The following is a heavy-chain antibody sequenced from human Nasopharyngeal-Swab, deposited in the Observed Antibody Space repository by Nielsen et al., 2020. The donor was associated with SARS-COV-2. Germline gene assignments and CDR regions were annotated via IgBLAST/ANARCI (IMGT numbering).Heavy chain of an antibody. CDR2: FRRKGNNYAT. V-gene: IGHV3-73*01. J-gene: IGHJ4*02. CDR1: GLTLSDSA. CDR3: TRCGGGCYSGRDY. D-gene: IGHD2-15*01. Sequence: GGSLKIPCAPSGLTLSDSAIHWGRQAAGKGLGWVGRFRRKGNNYATAYSASVKGRFIIFRDDPTNTAYLQMNSLKTEDTAMYYCTRCGGGCYSGRDYWGQGTLVTVSS.